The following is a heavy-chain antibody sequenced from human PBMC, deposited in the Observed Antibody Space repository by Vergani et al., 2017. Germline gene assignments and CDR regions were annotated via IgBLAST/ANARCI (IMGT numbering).Heavy chain of an antibody. CDR2: IYSGGST. V-gene: IGHV3-66*02. D-gene: IGHD1-26*01. CDR3: GKNAVGASNWFDP. J-gene: IGHJ5*02. Sequence: EVQLVESGGGLVQPGGSLRLSCAASGFTVSSNYMSWVRQAPGKGLEWVSVIYSGGSTYYADSVKGRFTISRDNSKNTLYLQMNSLRAEDTAVYYCGKNAVGASNWFDPWGQGTLVTVSS. CDR1: GFTVSSNY.